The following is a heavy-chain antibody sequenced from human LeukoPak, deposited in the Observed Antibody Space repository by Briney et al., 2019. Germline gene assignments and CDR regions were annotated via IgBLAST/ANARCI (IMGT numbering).Heavy chain of an antibody. Sequence: SSETLSLTCTVSGGSISSSSYYWGWIRQPPAKGLEWIGEINHSGSTNYNPSLKSRVTISVDTSKNQFSLKLSSVTAADTAVYYCARGPNPYYYDSSGYDYWGQGTLVTVSS. D-gene: IGHD3-22*01. CDR1: GGSISSSSYY. J-gene: IGHJ4*02. CDR3: ARGPNPYYYDSSGYDY. CDR2: INHSGST. V-gene: IGHV4-39*07.